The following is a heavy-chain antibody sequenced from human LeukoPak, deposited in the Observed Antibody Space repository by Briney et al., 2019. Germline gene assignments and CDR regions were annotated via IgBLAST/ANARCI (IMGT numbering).Heavy chain of an antibody. CDR3: ARERDYYDSSGYYPFGY. V-gene: IGHV4-59*12. D-gene: IGHD3-22*01. CDR1: GGSISSYY. Sequence: SETLSLTRTVSGGSISSYYWSWIRQPPGKGLEWIGYIYYSGSTNYNPSLKSRVTISVDTSKNQFSLKLSSVTAADTAVYYCARERDYYDSSGYYPFGYWGQGTLDTVSS. CDR2: IYYSGST. J-gene: IGHJ4*02.